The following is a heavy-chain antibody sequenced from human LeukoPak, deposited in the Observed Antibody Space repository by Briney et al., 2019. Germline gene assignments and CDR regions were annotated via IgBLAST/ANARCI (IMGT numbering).Heavy chain of an antibody. J-gene: IGHJ6*04. Sequence: GGSLRLSCAASGFTFSNAWMSWVRQAPGKGLEWVGRIKSKTDGGTTDYAAPVKGRFTISRDDSKNTLYLQMNSLKTEDTAVYYCTTPLYCSSTSCSMYYYYGTDVWGKGTTVTVSS. D-gene: IGHD2-2*01. CDR3: TTPLYCSSTSCSMYYYYGTDV. CDR1: GFTFSNAW. CDR2: IKSKTDGGTT. V-gene: IGHV3-15*01.